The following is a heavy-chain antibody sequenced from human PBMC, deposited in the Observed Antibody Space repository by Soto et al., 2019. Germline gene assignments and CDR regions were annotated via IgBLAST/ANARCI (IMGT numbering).Heavy chain of an antibody. CDR1: GFPFSSYG. Sequence: SLRLSCAASGFPFSSYGLHWVRQAPGKGLEWVAVISYDGSNKDYADSVKGRFTISRDNSKNTLYQQMNSLRAEDTAVYYCAKSYYDILTGLVDYYGMDVWGQGTTVTVSS. J-gene: IGHJ6*02. D-gene: IGHD3-9*01. V-gene: IGHV3-30*18. CDR3: AKSYYDILTGLVDYYGMDV. CDR2: ISYDGSNK.